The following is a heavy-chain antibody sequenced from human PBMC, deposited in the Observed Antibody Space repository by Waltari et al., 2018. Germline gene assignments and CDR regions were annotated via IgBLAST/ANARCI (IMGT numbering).Heavy chain of an antibody. CDR1: GFTFDDYA. D-gene: IGHD6-19*01. CDR2: ISWNSGSI. V-gene: IGHV3-9*01. J-gene: IGHJ3*02. Sequence: EVQLVESGGGLVQPGRSLRLSCAASGFTFDDYAMPCVRQPPGKGLEWVSGISWNSGSIGYADSVEGRFTISRDNAKNSLFLQMNSLRAEDTALYYCAKDKSYYTSGWENAFDIWGQGTMVTVSS. CDR3: AKDKSYYTSGWENAFDI.